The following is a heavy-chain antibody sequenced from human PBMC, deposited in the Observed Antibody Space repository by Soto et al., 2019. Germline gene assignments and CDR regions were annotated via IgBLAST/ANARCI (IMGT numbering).Heavy chain of an antibody. J-gene: IGHJ4*02. D-gene: IGHD2-21*02. Sequence: SETLSLTCTVSGGSMNNYYWSWIRQAPGKGLQYIGYISYMGTTNYNPSLKGRVTISLDRSKNQFSLELGSVTAADTAVYYCARLALVTRIFDYWGQGTLVTVSS. CDR2: ISYMGTT. CDR1: GGSMNNYY. CDR3: ARLALVTRIFDY. V-gene: IGHV4-59*08.